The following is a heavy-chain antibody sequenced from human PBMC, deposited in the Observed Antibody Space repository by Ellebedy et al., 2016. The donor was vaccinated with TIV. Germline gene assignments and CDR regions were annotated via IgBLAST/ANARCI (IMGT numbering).Heavy chain of an antibody. Sequence: AASVKVSCKASGYTLTGFYMHWVRQAPGQGLEWMGWINPNSGATNYAQKFQGWVTMTRDTAISTAYMELSRLRSDDTAVYYCASARSGATSDSSFDYWGQGTLVTVSS. CDR1: GYTLTGFY. CDR3: ASARSGATSDSSFDY. D-gene: IGHD1-26*01. CDR2: INPNSGAT. V-gene: IGHV1-2*04. J-gene: IGHJ4*02.